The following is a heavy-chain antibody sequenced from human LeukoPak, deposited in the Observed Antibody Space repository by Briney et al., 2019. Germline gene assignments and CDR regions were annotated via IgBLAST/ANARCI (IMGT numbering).Heavy chain of an antibody. J-gene: IGHJ4*02. D-gene: IGHD3-10*01. V-gene: IGHV3-33*06. Sequence: PGGSLRLSCAASGFSFSSYGMHWVRQAQGKGLEWVAVTWYDGSNKYYADSVKGRFTISRDNSKNTLYLQMNILRAEDTAVYYCAKEYYYGSGSYYTKPYFFDYWGQGTLVTVSS. CDR3: AKEYYYGSGSYYTKPYFFDY. CDR1: GFSFSSYG. CDR2: TWYDGSNK.